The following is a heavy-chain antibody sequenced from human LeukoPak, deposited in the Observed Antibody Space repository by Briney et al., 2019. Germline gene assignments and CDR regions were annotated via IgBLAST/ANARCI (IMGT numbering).Heavy chain of an antibody. V-gene: IGHV4-4*07. CDR1: GGSISSYY. J-gene: IGHJ3*02. D-gene: IGHD1-7*01. CDR3: AREFFGGITGTRDAFGI. Sequence: SETLSLTCTVSGGSISSYYWSWIRQPAGKGLEWIGRIYTSGSTNYNPSLKSRVTMSVDTSKNQFSLKLSSVTAADTAVYYCAREFFGGITGTRDAFGIWGQGTMVTVSS. CDR2: IYTSGST.